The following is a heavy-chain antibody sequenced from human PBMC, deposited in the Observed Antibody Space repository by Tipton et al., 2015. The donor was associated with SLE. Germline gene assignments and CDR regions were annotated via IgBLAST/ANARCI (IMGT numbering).Heavy chain of an antibody. J-gene: IGHJ4*02. CDR2: INHSGST. V-gene: IGHV4-34*01. Sequence: GLVKPSETLSLTCAVHGGSFSGYYCSWIRQPPGKGLEWIGEINHSGSTNYNPSLKSRVTISVDTSKNQFSLQLNSVTPEDTAVYYCARAAGGTFGYWGQGTLVTVSS. D-gene: IGHD6-13*01. CDR1: GGSFSGYY. CDR3: ARAAGGTFGY.